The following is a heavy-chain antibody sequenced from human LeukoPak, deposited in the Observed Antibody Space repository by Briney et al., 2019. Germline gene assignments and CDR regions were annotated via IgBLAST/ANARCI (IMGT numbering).Heavy chain of an antibody. D-gene: IGHD3-9*01. CDR2: TYYRSKWYN. V-gene: IGHV6-1*01. CDR1: GDSVSSNSAA. Sequence: SQTLSLTCAISGDSVSSNSAAWDWIRQSPSRGLEWLGRTYYRSKWYNDYAVSVKSRITINPDTSKNQFSLQLNSVTPEDTAVYYCARGGYYDILTVGTSWGQGTLVTVSS. CDR3: ARGGYYDILTVGTS. J-gene: IGHJ1*01.